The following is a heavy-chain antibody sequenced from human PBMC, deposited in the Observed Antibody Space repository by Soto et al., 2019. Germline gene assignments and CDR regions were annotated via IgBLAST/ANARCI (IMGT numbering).Heavy chain of an antibody. Sequence: ASVKVSCKASGYTFTSYGISWVRQAPGQGLEWMGWISAYNGNTNYAQKLQGRVTMTTDTSTSTAYMELRSLRSDDTAVYYCARGQTGTSWYYYYMDVWGKGTTVTVSS. J-gene: IGHJ6*03. V-gene: IGHV1-18*01. CDR3: ARGQTGTSWYYYYMDV. D-gene: IGHD3-9*01. CDR2: ISAYNGNT. CDR1: GYTFTSYG.